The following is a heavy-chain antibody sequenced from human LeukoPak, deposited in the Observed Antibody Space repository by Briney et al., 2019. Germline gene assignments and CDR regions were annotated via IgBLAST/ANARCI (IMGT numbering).Heavy chain of an antibody. CDR3: AKALGGWSSSYFDY. CDR2: ISGSGGST. Sequence: GGSLRLSCAASGFTFSSYAMSWVRQAPGKGLEWVSAISGSGGSTYYADSVKGRFTISRDNSKNALYLQMNSLRAEDTAVYYCAKALGGWSSSYFDYWGQGTLVTVSS. J-gene: IGHJ4*02. CDR1: GFTFSSYA. D-gene: IGHD6-13*01. V-gene: IGHV3-23*01.